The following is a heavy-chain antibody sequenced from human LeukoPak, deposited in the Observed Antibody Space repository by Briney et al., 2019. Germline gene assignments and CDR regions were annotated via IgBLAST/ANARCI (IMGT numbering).Heavy chain of an antibody. CDR2: MKPISANI. D-gene: IGHD6-19*01. CDR3: ARAGKASSGWYGNGKDV. V-gene: IGHV1-8*01. J-gene: IGHJ6*02. CDR1: GAMYTRCV. Sequence: ALGNASCKPAGAMYTRCVMNGLSKATGQGLKWMGWMKPISANIGYAQKVRWRVALTKNTSISTAYMELSSLRSEDTAVYYCARAGKASSGWYGNGKDVWGQRTTVTVSS.